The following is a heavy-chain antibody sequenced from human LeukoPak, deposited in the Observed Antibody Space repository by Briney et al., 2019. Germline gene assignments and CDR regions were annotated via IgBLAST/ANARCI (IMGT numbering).Heavy chain of an antibody. D-gene: IGHD4-11*01. CDR3: ARDSDYSGNGNGDWFDP. J-gene: IGHJ5*02. Sequence: ASVNVSFKASGFSFTSFGVTWVRQAPGQGLEWMGWISTYTGVTHYAEKFEDRVTMSIDTSTTTAYMELRSLRYDDTAVYYCARDSDYSGNGNGDWFDPWGQGTVVTVSS. CDR1: GFSFTSFG. V-gene: IGHV1-18*04. CDR2: ISTYTGVT.